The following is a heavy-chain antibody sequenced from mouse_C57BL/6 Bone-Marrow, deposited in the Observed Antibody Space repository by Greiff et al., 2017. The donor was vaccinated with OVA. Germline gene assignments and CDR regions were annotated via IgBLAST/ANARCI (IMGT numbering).Heavy chain of an antibody. J-gene: IGHJ4*01. D-gene: IGHD2-4*01. CDR1: GFNIKDDY. CDR3: TTEGLRFNY. V-gene: IGHV14-4*01. Sequence: VQLQQSGAELVRPGASVKLSCTASGFNIKDDYMHWVKQRPEQGLEWIGWIDPENGDTEYASKFQGKATITADTSSNTAYLQLSSLTSEDTAVYYCTTEGLRFNYWGQGTSATVPS. CDR2: IDPENGDT.